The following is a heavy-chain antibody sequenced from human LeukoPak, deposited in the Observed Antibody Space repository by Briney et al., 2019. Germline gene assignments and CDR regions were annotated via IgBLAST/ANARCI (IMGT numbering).Heavy chain of an antibody. J-gene: IGHJ3*02. CDR3: ARLRPQDAFDI. Sequence: GESLKIFCKGSGYSFTSYWIGWVRQMPGEGLEGMGIIYPGDSDTRYSPSFQGQVTISADKSISTAYLQWSSLKAADTAMYYCARLRPQDAFDIWGQGTMVTVSS. CDR1: GYSFTSYW. CDR2: IYPGDSDT. V-gene: IGHV5-51*01.